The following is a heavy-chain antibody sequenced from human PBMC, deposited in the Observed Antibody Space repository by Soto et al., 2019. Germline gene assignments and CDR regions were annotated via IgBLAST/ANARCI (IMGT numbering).Heavy chain of an antibody. D-gene: IGHD2-21*01. CDR3: ARGRTVRDHDDFDL. V-gene: IGHV3-30-3*01. CDR1: GFTFSSYS. J-gene: IGHJ4*02. Sequence: QVQLVESGGGVVQPGRSLRLSCAASGFTFSSYSMHWVRQAPGKGLEWVAAMSYDGNSKYFADSVKGRFTISRDNSKNTLSLQMNSLGAEDSAVYYCARGRTVRDHDDFDLWGQGTLVTSPQ. CDR2: MSYDGNSK.